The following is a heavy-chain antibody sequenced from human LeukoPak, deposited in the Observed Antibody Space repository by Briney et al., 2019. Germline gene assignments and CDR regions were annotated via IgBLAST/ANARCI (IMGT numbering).Heavy chain of an antibody. V-gene: IGHV4-4*07. CDR1: GGSISSYY. D-gene: IGHD3-9*01. CDR3: AIRTIRGDNSYYDTDYFFGMDV. Sequence: SETLSLTCTVSGGSISSYYWSWIRQPAGKGLEWIGHIYNSGSTNYNPSLKGRVTMSVATSKNQFSLHLSSVTAADTAVYYCAIRTIRGDNSYYDTDYFFGMDVWGQGTTVTVSS. J-gene: IGHJ6*02. CDR2: IYNSGST.